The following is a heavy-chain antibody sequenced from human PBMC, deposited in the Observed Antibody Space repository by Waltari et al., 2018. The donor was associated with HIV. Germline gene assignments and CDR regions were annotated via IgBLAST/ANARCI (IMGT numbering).Heavy chain of an antibody. CDR3: ARAIITVSTGYYGMDV. D-gene: IGHD2-2*01. CDR2: IYYSGST. CDR1: GGSISSYY. V-gene: IGHV4-59*01. Sequence: QVQLQESGPGLVKPSETLSLTCTVSGGSISSYYWSWIRQPPGKGLEWIGYIYYSGSTNYNPSLKSRVTISVDTSKNQFSLKLSSVTAADTAVYYCARAIITVSTGYYGMDVWGQGTTVTVSS. J-gene: IGHJ6*02.